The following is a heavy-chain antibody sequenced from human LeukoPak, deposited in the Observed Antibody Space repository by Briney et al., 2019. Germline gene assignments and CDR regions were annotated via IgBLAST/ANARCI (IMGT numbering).Heavy chain of an antibody. CDR2: ISGSGGST. CDR3: AGSPTVDAAFDI. V-gene: IGHV3-23*01. CDR1: GFTFSSYA. Sequence: GGSLRLSCAASGFTFSSYAMSWVRQAPGKGLEWVSSISGSGGSTYYADSVRGRFTVSRDNSRNTLALQMNSLRAEETAVYYCAGSPTVDAAFDIWGQGTMVTVSS. J-gene: IGHJ3*02. D-gene: IGHD4-23*01.